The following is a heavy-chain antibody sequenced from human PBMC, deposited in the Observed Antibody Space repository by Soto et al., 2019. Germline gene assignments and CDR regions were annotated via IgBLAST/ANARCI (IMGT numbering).Heavy chain of an antibody. V-gene: IGHV3-15*01. D-gene: IGHD6-19*01. J-gene: IGHJ4*02. CDR2: IKSKTDGGTT. CDR3: TTSIAVARSFDY. CDR1: GFTFSNAW. Sequence: PGGSLRLSCAASGFTFSNAWMSWVRQAPGKGLEWVGRIKSKTDGGTTDYAAPVKGRFTISRDDSKNTLYLQMNSLKTEDTAVYYCTTSIAVARSFDYWGQGTLVTVSS.